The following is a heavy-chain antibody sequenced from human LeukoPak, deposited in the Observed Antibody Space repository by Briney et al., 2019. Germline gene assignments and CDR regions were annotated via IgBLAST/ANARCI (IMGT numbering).Heavy chain of an antibody. J-gene: IGHJ4*02. V-gene: IGHV4-39*07. CDR3: ARDQYGDYEDYYFDY. CDR1: GGSISSYY. CDR2: IYYSGST. Sequence: SETLSLTCTVSGGSISSYYWGWIRQPPGKGLEWIGSIYYSGSTYYNPSLKSRVTISVDTSKNQFSLKLSSVTAADTAVYYCARDQYGDYEDYYFDYWGQGTLVTVSS. D-gene: IGHD4-17*01.